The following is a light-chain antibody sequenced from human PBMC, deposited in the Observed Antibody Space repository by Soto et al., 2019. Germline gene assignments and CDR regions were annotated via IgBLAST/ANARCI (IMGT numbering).Light chain of an antibody. Sequence: EIVLTQSPGTLSLSPGERATLSCRASQSVSRYLAWYQQKPGQAPRLLIYDASYRATGIPARFSGSGSGADFTLTINSLQPEDFATYYCQQGYSSAITFGQGTRLEIK. J-gene: IGKJ5*01. CDR3: QQGYSSAIT. CDR1: QSVSRY. V-gene: IGKV3-11*01. CDR2: DAS.